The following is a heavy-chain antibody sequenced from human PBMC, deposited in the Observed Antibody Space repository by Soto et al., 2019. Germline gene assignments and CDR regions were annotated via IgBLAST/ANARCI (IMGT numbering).Heavy chain of an antibody. CDR3: ARGIIPVSDRTAEQPPSGYYYYMDV. CDR1: GYTFTGYY. J-gene: IGHJ6*03. V-gene: IGHV1-2*04. CDR2: INPNSGGT. Sequence: ASVKVSCKASGYTFTGYYMHWVRQTPGQGLEWMGWINPNSGGTNYAQKFQGWVTMTRDTSISTAYMELSRLRSDDTAVYYCARGIIPVSDRTAEQPPSGYYYYMDVWGKGTTVTVSS. D-gene: IGHD1-26*01.